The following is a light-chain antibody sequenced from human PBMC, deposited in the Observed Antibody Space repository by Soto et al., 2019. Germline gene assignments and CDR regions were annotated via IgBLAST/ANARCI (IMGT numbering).Light chain of an antibody. CDR1: QSVSLS. CDR2: DAS. V-gene: IGKV3-11*01. CDR3: QQYGSSSPT. J-gene: IGKJ2*01. Sequence: EIVLTQSPATLSLSPGGRATLSCRASQSVSLSLAWYQQKPGQAPRLLIYDASKRASGIPARFSGSGSGTDFTLTISSLEPEDFAVYYCQQYGSSSPTFGQGTKLESK.